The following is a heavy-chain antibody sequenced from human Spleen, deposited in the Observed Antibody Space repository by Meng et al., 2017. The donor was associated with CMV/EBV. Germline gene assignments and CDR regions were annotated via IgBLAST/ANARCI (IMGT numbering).Heavy chain of an antibody. D-gene: IGHD6-13*01. V-gene: IGHV3-21*04. Sequence: GESLKISCAASRFTFDVFGMNWVRQAPGKGLEWVSSISSSSSYIYYADSVKGRFTISRDNAKNSLYLQMNSLRAEDTALYYCAKAASSLIAANRYGMDVWGQGTTVTVSS. J-gene: IGHJ6*02. CDR2: ISSSSSYI. CDR3: AKAASSLIAANRYGMDV. CDR1: RFTFDVFG.